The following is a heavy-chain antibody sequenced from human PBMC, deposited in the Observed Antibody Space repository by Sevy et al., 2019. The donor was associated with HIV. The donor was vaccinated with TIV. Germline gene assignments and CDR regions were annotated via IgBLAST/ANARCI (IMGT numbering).Heavy chain of an antibody. CDR3: TRVHYVWGSYRYTLDY. CDR2: IRRKAYGGTT. CDR1: GFTFGDYA. D-gene: IGHD3-16*02. J-gene: IGHJ4*02. V-gene: IGHV3-49*04. Sequence: GGSLRLSCTASGFTFGDYAMSWVRQAPGKGLEWVGFIRRKAYGGTTEYAASVKGRFTISRDDSKSIAYLQMNSLKTEDTAVYYCTRVHYVWGSYRYTLDYWGQGTLVTVSS.